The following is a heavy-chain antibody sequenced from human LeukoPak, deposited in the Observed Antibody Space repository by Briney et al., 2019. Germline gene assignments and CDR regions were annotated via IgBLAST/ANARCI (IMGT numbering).Heavy chain of an antibody. CDR1: GFSVSGKF. CDR2: IHYDGKI. CDR3: ASGDGYLQPY. J-gene: IGHJ4*02. D-gene: IGHD2-21*01. Sequence: GGSLRLSRAASGFSVSGKFMSWVRQAPGKGLEWVSIIHYDGKIRYAGSVGGRFTIYRDDSENTLFLQMNSLRVDDTAVYFCASGDGYLQPYWGQGTLVTVSS. V-gene: IGHV3-53*01.